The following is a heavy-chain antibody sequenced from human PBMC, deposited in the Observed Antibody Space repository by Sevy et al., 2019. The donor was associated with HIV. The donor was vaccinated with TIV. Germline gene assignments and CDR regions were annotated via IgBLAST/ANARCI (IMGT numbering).Heavy chain of an antibody. Sequence: SETLSLTCIVSGGSISNYYWNWIRQPPGKELEWVGLIYNTGFTNYNPALKGRVTISVDTSKNQFSLRLSSLTAADTDVYFCARAGNSGTYQGYFDFWGQGTQVTVSS. J-gene: IGHJ4*02. CDR2: IYNTGFT. V-gene: IGHV4-59*01. CDR1: GGSISNYY. D-gene: IGHD1-26*01. CDR3: ARAGNSGTYQGYFDF.